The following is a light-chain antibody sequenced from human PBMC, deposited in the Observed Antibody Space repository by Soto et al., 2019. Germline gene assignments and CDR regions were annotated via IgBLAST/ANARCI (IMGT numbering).Light chain of an antibody. CDR2: NTN. V-gene: IGLV8-61*01. CDR1: SGSVSTSYY. CDR3: VLYLGSGIRV. Sequence: QTVVTQEPSFSVSPGGTVTLTCGLSSGSVSTSYYPSWYQQTPGQAPRTLIYNTNTRSSGVPDRFSGSILGNRAALTITGAQADDECDYYCVLYLGSGIRVFGGGTQLTVL. J-gene: IGLJ3*02.